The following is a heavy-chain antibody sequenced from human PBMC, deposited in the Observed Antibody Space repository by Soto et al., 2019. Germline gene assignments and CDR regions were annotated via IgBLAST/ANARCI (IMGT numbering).Heavy chain of an antibody. CDR1: GGSISSHY. CDR3: AKELTPYNSGCYFTLS. CDR2: IYLSGNT. D-gene: IGHD6-19*01. J-gene: IGHJ5*01. Sequence: PSETLSLTCTVSGGSISSHYWSWIRQPAGKGLEWIGRIYLSGNTKINPSLKNRVTMSVDASKNQFSLNLKSVTAADTAVYYCAKELTPYNSGCYFTLSGGHVTLVTVSS. V-gene: IGHV4-4*07.